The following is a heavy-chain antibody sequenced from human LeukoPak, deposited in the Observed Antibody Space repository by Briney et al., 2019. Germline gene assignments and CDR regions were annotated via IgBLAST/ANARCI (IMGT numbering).Heavy chain of an antibody. J-gene: IGHJ3*02. D-gene: IGHD5-24*01. CDR3: ARGMATVANDAFDI. CDR1: GGSISSGGYY. CDR2: IYHSEST. Sequence: SETLSLTCTVSGGSISSGGYYWSWIRQPPGKGLEWIGYIYHSESTYYNPSLKSRVTISVDRSKNQFSLKLSSVTAADTAVYYCARGMATVANDAFDIWGQGTMVTVSS. V-gene: IGHV4-30-2*01.